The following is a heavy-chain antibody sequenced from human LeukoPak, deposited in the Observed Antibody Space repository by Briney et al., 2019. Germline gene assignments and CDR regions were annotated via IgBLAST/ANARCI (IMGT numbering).Heavy chain of an antibody. CDR3: AKSRYCSSTSCPNAFDI. V-gene: IGHV3-30*02. D-gene: IGHD2-2*01. CDR2: IRYDGSNK. CDR1: GFTFSSYG. J-gene: IGHJ3*02. Sequence: PGGSLRLSCAASGFTFSSYGMHWVRQAPGKGLEWVAFIRYDGSNKYYADSVKGRFTISRDNSKNTLYLQMNSLRAEDTAVYYCAKSRYCSSTSCPNAFDIWGQGTMVTVSS.